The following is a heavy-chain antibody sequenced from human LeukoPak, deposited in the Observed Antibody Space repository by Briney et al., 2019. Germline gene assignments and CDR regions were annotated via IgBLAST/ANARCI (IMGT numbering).Heavy chain of an antibody. J-gene: IGHJ4*02. V-gene: IGHV1-2*02. Sequence: RASVKVSCKASGGTFSSYAISWVRQAPGQGLEWMGWINPNSGVTNYAQKFQGRVTMTRDASINTAYMELSRLRSDDTAVYYCARSATIGYYRQYYFDSWGQGTLVTVSS. CDR2: INPNSGVT. D-gene: IGHD3-22*01. CDR1: GGTFSSYA. CDR3: ARSATIGYYRQYYFDS.